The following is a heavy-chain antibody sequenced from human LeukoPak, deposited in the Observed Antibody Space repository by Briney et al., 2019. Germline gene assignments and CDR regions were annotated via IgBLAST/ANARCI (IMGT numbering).Heavy chain of an antibody. CDR2: IYYSGST. J-gene: IGHJ5*02. Sequence: PSETLYLTCTVSGGSISSSSYYWGWIRQPPGKGMEWIRSIYYSGSTYYHPSLRSESTRSVDTSKNQFSLKLSSVTAADTAVHYCARGRYYDSSGYCHEEHHWGQGTLVTVSS. D-gene: IGHD3-22*01. V-gene: IGHV4-39*07. CDR1: GGSISSSSYY. CDR3: ARGRYYDSSGYCHEEHH.